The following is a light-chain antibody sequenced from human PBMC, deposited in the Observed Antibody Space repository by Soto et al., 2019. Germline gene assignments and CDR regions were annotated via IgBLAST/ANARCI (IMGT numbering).Light chain of an antibody. Sequence: DFPMPQSPSSLSASVGDRVSITCRASQGASAYLLWYQQTQGKAPQLLIYAASILLNGVPSRFSVSGSGTNFTLAISSLQPEDCATYDCQQSYRTPHTAGKGT. V-gene: IGKV1-39*01. CDR1: QGASAY. CDR3: QQSYRTPHT. J-gene: IGKJ2*01. CDR2: AAS.